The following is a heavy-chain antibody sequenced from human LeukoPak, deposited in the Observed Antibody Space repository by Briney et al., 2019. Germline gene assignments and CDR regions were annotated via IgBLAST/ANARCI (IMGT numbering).Heavy chain of an antibody. Sequence: GGSLRLSCVASAFTFRTYSMHWVRQAPGKGLEWVSSISGSTSYIYYADSVKGRFTISRDNSKNTLYLQMNSLRAEDTAVYYCAKGGDGRYYSRADYWGQGTLVTVSS. J-gene: IGHJ4*02. CDR3: AKGGDGRYYSRADY. V-gene: IGHV3-21*04. D-gene: IGHD2-21*01. CDR1: AFTFRTYS. CDR2: ISGSTSYI.